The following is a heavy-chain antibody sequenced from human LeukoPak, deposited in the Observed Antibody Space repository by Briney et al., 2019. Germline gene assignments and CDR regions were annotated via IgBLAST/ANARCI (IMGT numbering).Heavy chain of an antibody. CDR1: GFTFSSYG. D-gene: IGHD5-18*01. CDR3: AKDSRIQLWLMGTYDAFDI. Sequence: GRSLRLSCAASGFTFSSYGMHWVRQAPGKGLEWVAVISYDGSNKYYADSVKGRFTISRDNSKNTLYLQMNRLRAEDTAVYYCAKDSRIQLWLMGTYDAFDIWGQGTMVTVSS. J-gene: IGHJ3*02. CDR2: ISYDGSNK. V-gene: IGHV3-30*18.